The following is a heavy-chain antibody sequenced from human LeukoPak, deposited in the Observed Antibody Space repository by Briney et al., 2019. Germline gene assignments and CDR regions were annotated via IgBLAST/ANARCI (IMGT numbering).Heavy chain of an antibody. V-gene: IGHV3-7*01. Sequence: GGSLRLSCAAFGFTFSSYWMSWVRQAPGKGLEWVANIKQDGSEKYYVDSVKGRFTISRDNAKNSLYLQMNSLRAEDTAVYYCARHRIARNWFDPWGQGTLVTVSS. CDR1: GFTFSSYW. D-gene: IGHD6-13*01. J-gene: IGHJ5*02. CDR2: IKQDGSEK. CDR3: ARHRIARNWFDP.